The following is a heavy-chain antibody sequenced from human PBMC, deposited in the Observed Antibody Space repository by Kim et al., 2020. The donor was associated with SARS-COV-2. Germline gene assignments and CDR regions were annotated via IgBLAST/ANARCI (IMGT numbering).Heavy chain of an antibody. Sequence: SETLSLTCTVSGGSISGYYWTWIRQPPGKGLEWIGNIYYSRSTNYNPSLKSRVTLSVDTSKNQISLNLNSVTAADTAVYYCARVCWGGSCPDYWGHGTV. CDR2: IYYSRST. CDR1: GGSISGYY. V-gene: IGHV4-59*01. D-gene: IGHD2-21*01. CDR3: ARVCWGGSCPDY. J-gene: IGHJ4*01.